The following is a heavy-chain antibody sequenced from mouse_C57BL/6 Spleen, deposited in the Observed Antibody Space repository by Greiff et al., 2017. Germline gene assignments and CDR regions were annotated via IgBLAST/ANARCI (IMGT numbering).Heavy chain of an antibody. Sequence: QVQLQQPGAELVKPGASVKLSCKASGYTFTSYWMHWVKQRPGRGLEWIGRIDPYSGGTKYNEKFKSKATLTVDKPSSTAYMQLSSLTSEDSAVYYCARNYGSSFYWYFDVWGTGTTVTVSS. CDR3: ARNYGSSFYWYFDV. V-gene: IGHV1-72*01. J-gene: IGHJ1*03. CDR1: GYTFTSYW. D-gene: IGHD1-1*01. CDR2: IDPYSGGT.